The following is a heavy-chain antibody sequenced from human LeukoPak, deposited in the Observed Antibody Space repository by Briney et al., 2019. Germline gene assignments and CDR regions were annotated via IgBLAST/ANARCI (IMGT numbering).Heavy chain of an antibody. J-gene: IGHJ4*02. V-gene: IGHV3-23*01. CDR3: AKDLHNYFGSGNNFKAPPDY. Sequence: GGTLRLSCAASGFTFSSYGMSWVRQAPGKGLEWVSGISGSGSYTYYADSVKGRFTISRDTSKNTLYLQMNSLRAEDTAVYYCAKDLHNYFGSGNNFKAPPDYWGQGTLVTVSS. CDR1: GFTFSSYG. D-gene: IGHD3-10*01. CDR2: ISGSGSYT.